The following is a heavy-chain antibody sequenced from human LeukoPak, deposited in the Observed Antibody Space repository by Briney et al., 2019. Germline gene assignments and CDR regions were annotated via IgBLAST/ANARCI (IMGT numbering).Heavy chain of an antibody. V-gene: IGHV3-23*01. D-gene: IGHD3-10*01. CDR1: GFTFSSYD. J-gene: IGHJ6*02. Sequence: GGSLRLSCAASGFTFSSYDMSWVRQAPGKGLEWVSAISGSGGSTYYADSVKGRFTISRDNSKNTLYLQMNSLRAEDTVVYYCAKRFDRGVYGMDVWGQGITVTVSS. CDR2: ISGSGGST. CDR3: AKRFDRGVYGMDV.